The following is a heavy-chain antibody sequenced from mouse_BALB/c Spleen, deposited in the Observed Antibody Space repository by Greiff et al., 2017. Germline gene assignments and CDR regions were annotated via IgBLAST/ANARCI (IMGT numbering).Heavy chain of an antibody. CDR1: GYTFTSYW. CDR2: IDPSDSYT. V-gene: IGHV1S127*01. D-gene: IGHD1-1*01. J-gene: IGHJ4*01. CDR3: TTTVVPY. Sequence: QVQLQQSGAELVKPGASVKMSCKASGYTFTSYWMHWVKQRPGQGLEWIGTIDPSDSYTSYNQKFKGKATLTVDTSSSTAYMQLSSLTSEDSAVYYCTTTVVPYWGQGTSVTVSS.